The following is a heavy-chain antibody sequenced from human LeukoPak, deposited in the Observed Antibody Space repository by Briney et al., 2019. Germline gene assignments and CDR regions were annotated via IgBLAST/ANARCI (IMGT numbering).Heavy chain of an antibody. Sequence: SVKVSCKASRGTFSSYAISWVRQAPGKGLEWMGGIIPIFGTANYAQKFKGRVTITTDESTSTAYMQLSSLRSEDTAMYYCARGNSGYSYGYGIRYYFDHWGQGTLVTVSS. J-gene: IGHJ4*02. CDR1: RGTFSSYA. CDR3: ARGNSGYSYGYGIRYYFDH. D-gene: IGHD5-18*01. CDR2: IIPIFGTA. V-gene: IGHV1-69*05.